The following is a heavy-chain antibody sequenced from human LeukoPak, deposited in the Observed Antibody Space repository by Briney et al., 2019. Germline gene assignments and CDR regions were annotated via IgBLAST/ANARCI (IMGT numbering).Heavy chain of an antibody. CDR1: GFIFSDYY. Sequence: GGSLRLSCAASGFIFSDYYMTWIRQAPGKGLEWVSYISSGGSTISYADSVKDRFTISRDNAKNSLYLQMNSLRAEDTAVYYCARTRYPNSFDIWGQGTMVTVSS. J-gene: IGHJ3*02. CDR2: ISSGGSTI. D-gene: IGHD2-2*02. V-gene: IGHV3-11*01. CDR3: ARTRYPNSFDI.